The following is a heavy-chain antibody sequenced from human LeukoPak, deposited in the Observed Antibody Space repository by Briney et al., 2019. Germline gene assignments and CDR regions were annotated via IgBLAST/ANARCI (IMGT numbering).Heavy chain of an antibody. D-gene: IGHD5-24*01. CDR1: GFTFRNYW. Sequence: GGSLRLSCAVSGFTFRNYWMDWVRQVPGKGLVWVSRISSDGSNTAYADSAKGRFTISRDNAKNTMYLEMSSLRAEDTAVYYCAKRGDGGAWYDSWGQGTLVIVSS. CDR2: ISSDGSNT. J-gene: IGHJ5*01. V-gene: IGHV3-74*01. CDR3: AKRGDGGAWYDS.